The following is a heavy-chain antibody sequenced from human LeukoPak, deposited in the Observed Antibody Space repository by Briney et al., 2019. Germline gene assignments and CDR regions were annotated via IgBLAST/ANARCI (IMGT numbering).Heavy chain of an antibody. J-gene: IGHJ5*02. Sequence: GGSLRLSFAASGFTFSSYAMHWVRQAPGKGLEWVAVISYDGSNKYYADSVKGRFTISRDNSKNTLYLQMNSLRAEDTAVYYCARDRVLRFLEWLLGPWGQGTLVTVSS. CDR2: ISYDGSNK. CDR1: GFTFSSYA. V-gene: IGHV3-30-3*01. D-gene: IGHD3-3*01. CDR3: ARDRVLRFLEWLLGP.